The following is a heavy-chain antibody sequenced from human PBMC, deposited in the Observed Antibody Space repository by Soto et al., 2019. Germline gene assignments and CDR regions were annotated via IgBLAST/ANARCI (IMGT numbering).Heavy chain of an antibody. J-gene: IGHJ4*02. Sequence: GGSLRLSCAASGFTFSNAWMSWVRQAPGKGLEWVGRIKSKTDGGTTDYAAPVKGRFTTSRDDSKNTLYLQMNSLKTEDTAVYYCTTDRAKSPSRYWGQGTLVTVSS. CDR2: IKSKTDGGTT. CDR3: TTDRAKSPSRY. D-gene: IGHD3-10*01. CDR1: GFTFSNAW. V-gene: IGHV3-15*01.